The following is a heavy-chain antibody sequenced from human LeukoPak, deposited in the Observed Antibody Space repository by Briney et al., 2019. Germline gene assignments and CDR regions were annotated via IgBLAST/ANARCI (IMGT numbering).Heavy chain of an antibody. CDR2: INGDNDNT. D-gene: IGHD3-16*01. Sequence: ASVKVSCKASGYTFTSYGISWVRQAPGQRLEWLGWINGDNDNTKYSQKFQGRVTITRDTSASTAYMELNSLESEDTAVYYCARAPAYTHNWFDPWGQGTLVTVSS. J-gene: IGHJ5*02. CDR1: GYTFTSYG. CDR3: ARAPAYTHNWFDP. V-gene: IGHV1-3*01.